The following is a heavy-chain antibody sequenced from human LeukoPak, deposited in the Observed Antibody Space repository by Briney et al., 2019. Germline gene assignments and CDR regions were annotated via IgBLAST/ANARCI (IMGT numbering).Heavy chain of an antibody. Sequence: ASVKVSCKASGYTFTGYYMHWVRQAPGQGLEWMGWINPNSGGTNYAQKFRGRVTMTRDTSISTAYMELSRLRSDDTAVYYCARPRIAVAGTFAAFDIWGQGTMVTVSS. CDR3: ARPRIAVAGTFAAFDI. J-gene: IGHJ3*02. CDR2: INPNSGGT. CDR1: GYTFTGYY. V-gene: IGHV1-2*02. D-gene: IGHD6-19*01.